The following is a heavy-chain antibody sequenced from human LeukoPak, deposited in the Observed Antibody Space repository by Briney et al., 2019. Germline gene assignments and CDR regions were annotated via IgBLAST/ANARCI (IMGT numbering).Heavy chain of an antibody. V-gene: IGHV3-30*02. D-gene: IGHD2-2*01. CDR3: AKDLHSSSSCY. CDR2: IEKDGGNK. J-gene: IGHJ4*02. Sequence: GGSLRLSCAASGFTFSDPGMHWVRQGPGEGLGWVAFIEKDGGNKNVADSVKGRFTVSRDNSKNTLYLQMDSLTVEDTAVYYCAKDLHSSSSCYWGQGALVTVSS. CDR1: GFTFSDPG.